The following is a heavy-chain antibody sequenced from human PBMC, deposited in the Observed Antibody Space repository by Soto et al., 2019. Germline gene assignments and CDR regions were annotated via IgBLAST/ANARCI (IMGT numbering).Heavy chain of an antibody. CDR2: ISYDGSNK. D-gene: IGHD4-17*01. V-gene: IGHV3-30*18. CDR3: AKDHSGGGDYEDYYYYYGMDV. CDR1: GFTFSSYG. J-gene: IGHJ6*02. Sequence: QVQLVESGGGVVQPGRSLRLSCAASGFTFSSYGMHWVRQAPGKGLEWVAVISYDGSNKYYADSVKGRFTISRDNSKNALYLQMNSLRAEDTAVYYCAKDHSGGGDYEDYYYYYGMDVWGQGTTVTVSS.